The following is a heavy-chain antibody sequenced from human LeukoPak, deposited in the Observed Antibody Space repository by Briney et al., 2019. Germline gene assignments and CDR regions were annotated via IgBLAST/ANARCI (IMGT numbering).Heavy chain of an antibody. CDR1: GFTCSRYA. D-gene: IGHD5-12*01. CDR2: ISGSGGST. V-gene: IGHV3-23*01. CDR3: AKDGGYDLYNWFDP. J-gene: IGHJ5*02. Sequence: GGSLRLSCAASGFTCSRYAMSWVRQAPGKGLEWVSAISGSGGSTYYADSVKGRFTISRDNSKNTLYLQMNSLRAEDTAVYYCAKDGGYDLYNWFDPWGQGTLVTVSS.